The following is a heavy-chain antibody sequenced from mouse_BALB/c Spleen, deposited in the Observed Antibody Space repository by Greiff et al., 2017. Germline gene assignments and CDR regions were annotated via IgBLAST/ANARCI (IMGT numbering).Heavy chain of an antibody. CDR2: ISSGSSTI. J-gene: IGHJ4*01. Sequence: DVQLQESGGGLVQPGGSRKLSCAASGFTFSSFGMHWVRQAPEKGLEWVAYISSGSSTIYYADTVKGRFTISRDNPKNTLFLQMTSLRSEDTAMYYCARGALYYYAMDYWGQGTSVTVSS. V-gene: IGHV5-17*02. CDR3: ARGALYYYAMDY. CDR1: GFTFSSFG.